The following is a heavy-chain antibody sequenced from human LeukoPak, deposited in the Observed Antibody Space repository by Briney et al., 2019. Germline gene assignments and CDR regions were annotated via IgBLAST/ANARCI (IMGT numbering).Heavy chain of an antibody. CDR1: GFTFSSYD. J-gene: IGHJ6*02. Sequence: GGSLRLSCAASGFTFSSYDMHWVRQATGRGLEWVSGIGTAGDTYYLDSVKGRFSISRENAKNSLYLQMNSLRAGDTAVYYCARGTRYWGWSEISGMDVWGQGTTVTVSS. CDR2: IGTAGDT. D-gene: IGHD3-3*01. V-gene: IGHV3-13*01. CDR3: ARGTRYWGWSEISGMDV.